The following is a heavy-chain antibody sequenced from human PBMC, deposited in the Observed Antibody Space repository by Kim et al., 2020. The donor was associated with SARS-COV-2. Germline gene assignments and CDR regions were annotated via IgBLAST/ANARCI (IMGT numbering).Heavy chain of an antibody. CDR1: GFTFSSYA. V-gene: IGHV3-23*01. CDR2: ISGSGGST. D-gene: IGHD4-4*01. J-gene: IGHJ6*02. Sequence: GGSLRLSCAASGFTFSSYAMSWVRQAPGKGLEWVSAISGSGGSTYYADSVKGRFTISRDNSKNTLYLQMNSLRAEDTAVYYCAKDAPHYSNYGVYYGMDVWGQGTTVTVSS. CDR3: AKDAPHYSNYGVYYGMDV.